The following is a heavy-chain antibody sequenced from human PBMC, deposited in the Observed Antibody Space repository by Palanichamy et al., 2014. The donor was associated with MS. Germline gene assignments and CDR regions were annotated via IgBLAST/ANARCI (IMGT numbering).Heavy chain of an antibody. Sequence: GGGLVQPGGSLRLSCTASGFTFNSYSMNWVRQAPGKGLEWVSYISGSSAAIFSADSVKGRFTISRDNAKNSLYLQMNSLRAEDTAVYYCARDPEHCTDGACYSGHDYWGQGTLVTVSS. CDR3: ARDPEHCTDGACYSGHDY. CDR1: GFTFNSYS. CDR2: ISGSSAAI. J-gene: IGHJ4*02. D-gene: IGHD2-15*01. V-gene: IGHV3-48*01.